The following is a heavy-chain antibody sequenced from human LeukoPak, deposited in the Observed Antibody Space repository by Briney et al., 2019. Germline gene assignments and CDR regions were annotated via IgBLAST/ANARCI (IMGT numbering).Heavy chain of an antibody. J-gene: IGHJ4*02. D-gene: IGHD6-13*01. Sequence: GRSLRLSCAASGFTFDDYAMHWVRQAPGKGLEWVSGISWNSGSIGYADSVKGRFTISRDNAKNSLYLQMNSLRAEDTALYYCAKDTDGAAAGTTWGHWGQGTLVTVSS. CDR1: GFTFDDYA. CDR3: AKDTDGAAAGTTWGH. V-gene: IGHV3-9*01. CDR2: ISWNSGSI.